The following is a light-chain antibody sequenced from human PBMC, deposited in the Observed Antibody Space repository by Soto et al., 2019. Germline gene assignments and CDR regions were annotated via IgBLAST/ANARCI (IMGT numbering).Light chain of an antibody. CDR3: QQYNNWPPIT. Sequence: VMTQSPAILSVSPGERVTLSCRASQSVMNSLAWYQQRPGQAPRLLIHGASTRATGIPARFSGSGSGTEFTLTISSLQSEDFAVYYCQQYNNWPPITFGQGTRLEIK. V-gene: IGKV3-15*01. CDR1: QSVMNS. J-gene: IGKJ5*01. CDR2: GAS.